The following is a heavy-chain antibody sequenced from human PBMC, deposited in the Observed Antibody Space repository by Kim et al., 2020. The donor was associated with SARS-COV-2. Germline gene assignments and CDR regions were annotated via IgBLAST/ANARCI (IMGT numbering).Heavy chain of an antibody. CDR1: GFTFSSYS. D-gene: IGHD3-22*01. J-gene: IGHJ5*02. Sequence: GGSLRLSCAASGFTFSSYSMNWVRQAPGKGLEWVSYISSSSSTIYYADSVKGRFTISRDNAKNSLYLQMNSLRAEDTAVYYCARERGSMTWGQGTLVTVSS. V-gene: IGHV3-48*04. CDR2: ISSSSSTI. CDR3: ARERGSMT.